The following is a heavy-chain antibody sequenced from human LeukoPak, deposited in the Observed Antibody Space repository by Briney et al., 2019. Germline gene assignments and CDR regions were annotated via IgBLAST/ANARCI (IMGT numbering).Heavy chain of an antibody. CDR3: AKDDIMDIVVVVAATALDY. Sequence: TGGSLRLSCAASGFTFSSYAMSWVRQAPGKGLEWVSAISGSGGSTYYAGSVKGRFTISRDNSKNTLYLQMNSLRAEDTAVYYCAKDDIMDIVVVVAATALDYWGQGTLVTVSS. CDR1: GFTFSSYA. J-gene: IGHJ4*02. D-gene: IGHD2-15*01. CDR2: ISGSGGST. V-gene: IGHV3-23*01.